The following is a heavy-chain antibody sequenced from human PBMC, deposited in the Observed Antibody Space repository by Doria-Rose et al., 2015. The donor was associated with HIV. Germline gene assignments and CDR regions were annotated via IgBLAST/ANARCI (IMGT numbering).Heavy chain of an antibody. J-gene: IGHJ6*02. CDR1: GGTFSSDA. CDR3: ATDSHIAGAGIFGMDV. Sequence: SGAEVKKPGSSVKVSCKASGGTFSSDAISWVRQAPGQGLEWMGGIIPIFRTANYAQKFQGRVTITADESTSTAYMELSSLRSEDTAVYYCATDSHIAGAGIFGMDVWGQGTTVTVSS. D-gene: IGHD6-13*01. CDR2: IIPIFRTA. V-gene: IGHV1-69*01.